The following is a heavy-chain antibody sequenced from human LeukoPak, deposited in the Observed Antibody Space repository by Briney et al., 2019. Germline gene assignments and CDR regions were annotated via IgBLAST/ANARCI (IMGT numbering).Heavy chain of an antibody. CDR2: ISSGSDLI. V-gene: IGHV3-21*01. Sequence: GGSLRLSCAASGFTFRDYSMNWVRQAPGKGLEWVSSISSGSDLIYYADSVKGRFTISRDNAKNSLYLQMSRLRGEDTAVYYCARKAITVTTFDYWGQGTLVTVSS. CDR3: ARKAITVTTFDY. CDR1: GFTFRDYS. D-gene: IGHD4-17*01. J-gene: IGHJ4*02.